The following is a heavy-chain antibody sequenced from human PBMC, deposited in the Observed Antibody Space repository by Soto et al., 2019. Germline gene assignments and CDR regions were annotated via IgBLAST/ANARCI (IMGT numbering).Heavy chain of an antibody. Sequence: GGSLRLSCAASGFTFSSYGMHWVRQAPGKGLEWVAVISYDGSNKYYADSVKGRFTISRDNSKNTLYLQMNSLRAEDTAVYYCAKDTGTYNYYYYGLDVWGRGTTVTVSS. V-gene: IGHV3-30*18. J-gene: IGHJ6*02. CDR2: ISYDGSNK. CDR1: GFTFSSYG. D-gene: IGHD1-1*01. CDR3: AKDTGTYNYYYYGLDV.